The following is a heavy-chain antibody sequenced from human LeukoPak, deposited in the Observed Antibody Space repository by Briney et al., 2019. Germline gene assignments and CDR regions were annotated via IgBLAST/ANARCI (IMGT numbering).Heavy chain of an antibody. D-gene: IGHD6-19*01. Sequence: GGSLRLSCAASGFTFSSYAMSWVRQAPGKGLEWVSVISGSGGSTHYADSVKGRFTISRDNSKDTLYLQMNTLRAEDTAVYYCAKDHPAGYSSGWYDAFDIWGRGTLVTVSS. CDR2: ISGSGGST. CDR3: AKDHPAGYSSGWYDAFDI. J-gene: IGHJ3*02. V-gene: IGHV3-23*01. CDR1: GFTFSSYA.